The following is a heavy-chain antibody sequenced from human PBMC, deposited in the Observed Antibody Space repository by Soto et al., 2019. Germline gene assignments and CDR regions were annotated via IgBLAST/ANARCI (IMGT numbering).Heavy chain of an antibody. CDR3: ARVCGGDCYYFDY. CDR1: GFTFSSYW. CDR2: IKQDGSEK. V-gene: IGHV3-7*03. D-gene: IGHD2-21*02. J-gene: IGHJ4*02. Sequence: EVQLVESGGGLVQPGGSLRLSCAASGFTFSSYWMSWVRQAPGKGLEWVANIKQDGSEKYYVDSVKGRFTISRDNAKNSLYLQMNSLRVEDTALYYCARVCGGDCYYFDYWGQVTLVTVSS.